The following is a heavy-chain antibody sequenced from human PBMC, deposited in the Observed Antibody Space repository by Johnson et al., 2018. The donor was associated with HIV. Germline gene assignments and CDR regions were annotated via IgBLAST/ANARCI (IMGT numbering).Heavy chain of an antibody. CDR2: IYSGGST. CDR1: GFTVSSNY. J-gene: IGHJ3*02. Sequence: VQLVESGGGLIQPGGSLRLSCAASGFTVSSNYMSWVRQAPGKGLEWVSVIYSGGSTHYADSVKGRFTISRDNSKNTVYLQMNSLRAEDTAVYYCASTSSGWFYAFDIWGQGTMVTVSS. CDR3: ASTSSGWFYAFDI. D-gene: IGHD6-19*01. V-gene: IGHV3-53*01.